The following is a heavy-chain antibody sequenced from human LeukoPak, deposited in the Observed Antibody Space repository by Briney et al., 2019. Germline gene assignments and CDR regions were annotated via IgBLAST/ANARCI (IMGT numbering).Heavy chain of an antibody. J-gene: IGHJ4*02. D-gene: IGHD1/OR15-1a*01. CDR3: TLTTFGVVYYFDY. CDR2: ISYDGINQ. Sequence: PGRSLRLSCATSGFTFSSYAMHWVRQAPGKRLEWVALISYDGINQYYADSVKGRFIISRDNSKNTLYLQLNSLRLEDTAVYYCTLTTFGVVYYFDYWGQGTLVTVSS. V-gene: IGHV3-30*04. CDR1: GFTFSSYA.